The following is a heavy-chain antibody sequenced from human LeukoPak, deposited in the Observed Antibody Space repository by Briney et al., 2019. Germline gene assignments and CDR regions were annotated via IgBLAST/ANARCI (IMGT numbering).Heavy chain of an antibody. D-gene: IGHD6-6*01. Sequence: GGSLRLSCAASGFTFRSSWVSWVPQAPGKGLECVANIKQDGSETYYVDSVKGRFTISRDNAKNSLYLQMNSLRAEDTAVYYCARDRGGTYSSTFDYWGQGTLVTVSS. CDR3: ARDRGGTYSSTFDY. CDR2: IKQDGSET. CDR1: GFTFRSSW. V-gene: IGHV3-7*01. J-gene: IGHJ4*02.